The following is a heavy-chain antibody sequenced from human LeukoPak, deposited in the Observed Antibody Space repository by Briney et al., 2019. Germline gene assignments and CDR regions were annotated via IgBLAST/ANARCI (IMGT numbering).Heavy chain of an antibody. CDR2: IYYSGST. J-gene: IGHJ3*02. D-gene: IGHD5-12*01. Sequence: SETLSLTCTVSGGSISSYYWSWIRQPPGKGLEWIGYIYYSGSTNYNPSLKSRVTISVDTSKNQFSLKLSSVTAADTAVYYCARVPVVATITFAFDIWGQGTMVTVSS. V-gene: IGHV4-59*12. CDR3: ARVPVVATITFAFDI. CDR1: GGSISSYY.